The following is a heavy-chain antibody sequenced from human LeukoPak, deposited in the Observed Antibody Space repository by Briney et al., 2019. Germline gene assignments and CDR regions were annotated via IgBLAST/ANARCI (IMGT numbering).Heavy chain of an antibody. CDR3: ARVIGLIAARNLDY. D-gene: IGHD6-6*01. CDR2: IYHSGST. CDR1: GGSISSSNW. Sequence: PSETLSLTCAVSGGSISSSNWWSWVRQPPGKGLEWIGEIYHSGSTNYNPSLKSRVTISVDKSKNQFSLKLSSVTAADTAVYYCARVIGLIAARNLDYWGQGTLVTVSS. V-gene: IGHV4-4*02. J-gene: IGHJ4*02.